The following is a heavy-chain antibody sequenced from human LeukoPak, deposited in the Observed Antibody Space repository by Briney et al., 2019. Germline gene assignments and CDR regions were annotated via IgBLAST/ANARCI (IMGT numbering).Heavy chain of an antibody. D-gene: IGHD4-17*01. J-gene: IGHJ3*02. CDR3: AKPYYGDYGSAFDI. Sequence: GRSLRLSCAASGFTFDDYAMHWVRQAPGKGLEWVSGISWNSGSIGYADSVKGRSTISRDNAKNSLYLQMNSLRAEDTALYYCAKPYYGDYGSAFDIWGQGTMVTVSS. V-gene: IGHV3-9*01. CDR2: ISWNSGSI. CDR1: GFTFDDYA.